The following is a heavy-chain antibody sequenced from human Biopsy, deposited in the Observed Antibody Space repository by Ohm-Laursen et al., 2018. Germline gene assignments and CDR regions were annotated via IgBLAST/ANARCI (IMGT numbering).Heavy chain of an antibody. D-gene: IGHD1-7*01. CDR3: ARGRLSGTRRALDI. J-gene: IGHJ3*02. V-gene: IGHV1-8*01. CDR2: MNPKSGDT. CDR1: GYTFINYD. Sequence: VASVKVSCKTSGYTFINYDIHWVRQASGQGLEWMGWMNPKSGDTGYAHKFQGRVTMSRNTSISTANLEMSSLRSEDTAVYYCARGRLSGTRRALDIWGQGTMVTVSS.